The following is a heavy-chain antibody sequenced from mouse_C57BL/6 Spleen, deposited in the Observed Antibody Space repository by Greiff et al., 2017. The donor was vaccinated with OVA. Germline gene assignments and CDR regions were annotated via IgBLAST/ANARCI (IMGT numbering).Heavy chain of an antibody. J-gene: IGHJ2*01. CDR1: GFTFSSYT. CDR3: AGGTPYFDY. Sequence: DVQLVESGGGLVKPGGSLKLSCAASGFTFSSYTMSWVRQTPEKRLEWVATISGGGGNTYYPDSVKGRFTIARDNAKNTLYLQMSSLRSEDTALYYCAGGTPYFDYWGQGTTLTVSS. CDR2: ISGGGGNT. D-gene: IGHD4-1*01. V-gene: IGHV5-9*01.